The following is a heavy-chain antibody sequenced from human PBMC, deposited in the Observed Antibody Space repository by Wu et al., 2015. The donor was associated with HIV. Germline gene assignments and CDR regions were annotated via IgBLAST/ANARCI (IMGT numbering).Heavy chain of an antibody. CDR2: INPSGGST. CDR1: GYTFTSYY. D-gene: IGHD1-7*01. CDR3: ARSLLNSKGDYYYGMDV. V-gene: IGHV1-46*01. J-gene: IGHJ6*02. Sequence: QVQLVQSGAEVKKPGASVKVSCKASGYTFTSYYMHWVRQAPGQGLEWMGIINPSGGSTSYAQKFQGRVTMTRDTSTSTVYMELSSLRSEDTAVYYCARSLLNSKGDYYYGMDVWGQGTTVTVSS.